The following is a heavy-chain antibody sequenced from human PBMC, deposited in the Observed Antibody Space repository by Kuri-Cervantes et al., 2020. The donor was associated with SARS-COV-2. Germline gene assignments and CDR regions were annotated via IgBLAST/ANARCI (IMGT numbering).Heavy chain of an antibody. CDR2: INSDGSST. Sequence: GGSLRPSCVASGFSFSSYWMHWVRQAPGKGLVWVSRINSDGSSTRYADSVKGRFTISRDNAKNSLYLQMNSLRAEDTALYYCAKDRGYYYYYGMDVWGQGTTVTVSS. V-gene: IGHV3-74*01. CDR1: GFSFSSYW. CDR3: AKDRGYYYYYGMDV. J-gene: IGHJ6*02.